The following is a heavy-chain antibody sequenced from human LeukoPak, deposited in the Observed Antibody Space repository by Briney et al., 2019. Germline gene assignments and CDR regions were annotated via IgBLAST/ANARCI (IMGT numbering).Heavy chain of an antibody. D-gene: IGHD3-10*01. J-gene: IGHJ4*02. CDR2: INPNSGGT. CDR1: AYTFTGYY. CDR3: ARMVRGVFY. V-gene: IGHV1-2*02. Sequence: ASVRVSCKASAYTFTGYYMLWVRQAPGQGLEWMGWINPNSGGTNYAPKFQGRVTMTRDTSISTAYMELSRLISDDTAVYYCARMVRGVFYWGQGTLVTVSS.